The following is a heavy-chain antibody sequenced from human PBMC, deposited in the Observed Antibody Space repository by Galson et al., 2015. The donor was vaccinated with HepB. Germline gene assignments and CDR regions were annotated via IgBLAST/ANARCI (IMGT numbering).Heavy chain of an antibody. D-gene: IGHD3-10*01. CDR2: IYSGGST. Sequence: SLRLSCAASGFTVSSNYMSWVRQAPGKGLEWVSVIYSGGSTYYADSVKGRFTISRDDSKNTLYLQTNSLRAEDTAVCYCARDLTGITMVRGVPTPGWFDPWGQGTLVAVSS. J-gene: IGHJ5*02. V-gene: IGHV3-66*02. CDR1: GFTVSSNY. CDR3: ARDLTGITMVRGVPTPGWFDP.